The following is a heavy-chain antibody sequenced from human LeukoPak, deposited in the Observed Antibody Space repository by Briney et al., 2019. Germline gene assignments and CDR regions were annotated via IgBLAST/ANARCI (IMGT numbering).Heavy chain of an antibody. V-gene: IGHV3-7*03. CDR3: AKDAPTYYYDSSGYSPFDY. Sequence: GGSLRLSCVASGFPFSSYWMTWVRQAPGKGLEWVANIKQDGSKKSYVDSVKGRFTISRDNSKNTLYLQMNSLRAEDTAVYYCAKDAPTYYYDSSGYSPFDYWGQGTLVTVSS. CDR1: GFPFSSYW. CDR2: IKQDGSKK. J-gene: IGHJ4*02. D-gene: IGHD3-22*01.